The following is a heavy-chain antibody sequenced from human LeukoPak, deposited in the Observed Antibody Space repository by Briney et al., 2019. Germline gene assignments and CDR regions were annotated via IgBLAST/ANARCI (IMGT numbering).Heavy chain of an antibody. D-gene: IGHD3-10*01. Sequence: GGSLRLSCAASGFTFSSHWMHWVRQAPGKGLVWVSRINSDGNYTSYADSVKGRFTISRDNAKNTVFLQMNSLRAEDTAVYYCASSFYASGRNWGQGTLVTASS. CDR3: ASSFYASGRN. CDR2: INSDGNYT. CDR1: GFTFSSHW. J-gene: IGHJ4*02. V-gene: IGHV3-74*01.